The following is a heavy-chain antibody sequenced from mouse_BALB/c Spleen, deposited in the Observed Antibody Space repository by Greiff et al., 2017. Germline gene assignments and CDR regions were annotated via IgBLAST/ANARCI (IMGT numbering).Heavy chain of an antibody. CDR1: GFNIKDTY. J-gene: IGHJ1*01. CDR2: IDPANGNT. CDR3: ARWGPRDV. V-gene: IGHV14-3*02. Sequence: VHVKQSGAELVKPGASVKLSCTASGFNIKDTYMHWVKQRPEQGLEWIGRIDPANGNTKYDPKFQGKATITADTSSNTAYLQLSSLTSEDTAVYYCARWGPRDVWGAGTTVTVSS.